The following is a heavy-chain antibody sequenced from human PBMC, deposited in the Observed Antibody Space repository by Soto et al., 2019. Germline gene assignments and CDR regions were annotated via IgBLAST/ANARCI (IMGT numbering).Heavy chain of an antibody. Sequence: GESLKISCKGSGYSFTSYWISWVRQMPGKGLEWMGRIDPSDSYTNYSPSFQGHVTISADKSISTAYLQWSSLKASDTAMYCCARRKIAAAVTPRGYGMDVWGQGTTVTVSS. CDR3: ARRKIAAAVTPRGYGMDV. V-gene: IGHV5-10-1*01. CDR1: GYSFTSYW. CDR2: IDPSDSYT. J-gene: IGHJ6*02. D-gene: IGHD6-13*01.